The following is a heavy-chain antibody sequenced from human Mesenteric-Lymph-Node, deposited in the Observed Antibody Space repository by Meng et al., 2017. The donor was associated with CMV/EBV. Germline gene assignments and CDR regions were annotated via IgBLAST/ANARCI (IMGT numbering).Heavy chain of an antibody. D-gene: IGHD2-2*01. Sequence: GESLKISCAASGFTFSSYSMNWVRQAPGKGLEWVSSISSSSSYIYYADSVKGRFTIYRDNAKNSLYLQMNSLTAEDTALYYCAKDMTGYCPSTTWSAGCAFDIWGQGTMVTVSS. CDR1: GFTFSSYS. CDR3: AKDMTGYCPSTTWSAGCAFDI. J-gene: IGHJ3*02. V-gene: IGHV3-21*04. CDR2: ISSSSSYI.